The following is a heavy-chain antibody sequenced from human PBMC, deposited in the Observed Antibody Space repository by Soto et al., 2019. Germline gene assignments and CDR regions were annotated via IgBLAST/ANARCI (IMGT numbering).Heavy chain of an antibody. V-gene: IGHV5-51*01. CDR2: IFPGDSDT. Sequence: PGESLKISWNGSGYSFTSYWIGWVRQLPWKGLEGIGIIFPGDSDTRRSPSFQGQVTISADKSISTAFLQWSILKASDTAIYYCARHGRFDFWSADYYNHGMDVWGQGTTVTVSS. J-gene: IGHJ6*02. D-gene: IGHD3-3*01. CDR1: GYSFTSYW. CDR3: ARHGRFDFWSADYYNHGMDV.